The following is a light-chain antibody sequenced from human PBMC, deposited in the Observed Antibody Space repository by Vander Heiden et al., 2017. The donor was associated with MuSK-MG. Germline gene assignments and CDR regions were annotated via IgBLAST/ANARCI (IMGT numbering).Light chain of an antibody. CDR3: SSYTSSSTLGV. Sequence: QSALTQPASVSGSPGQSITISCPGTSSDVGGYNYVAWYQQHPVKAPKLMIYEVSNRPSGVSNRFSGSKSGNTASLTISGLQAEDEADYYCSSYTSSSTLGVFGTGTKVTVL. CDR1: SSDVGGYNY. CDR2: EVS. V-gene: IGLV2-14*01. J-gene: IGLJ1*01.